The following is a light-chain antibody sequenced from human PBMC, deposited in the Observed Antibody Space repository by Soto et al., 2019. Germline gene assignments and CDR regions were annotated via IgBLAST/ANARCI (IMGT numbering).Light chain of an antibody. CDR2: AAS. CDR3: QHYAGSPPWT. CDR1: QSVSTDYTTY. Sequence: EIVLTQSPGALSLSPGERATLSCRASQSVSTDYTTYLAWYQHKPGQAPRLLIYAASSRATGIPDRFSGSGSGTDFTLTISRLEPEDFALYYCQHYAGSPPWTFGPGTKVDIK. J-gene: IGKJ1*01. V-gene: IGKV3-20*01.